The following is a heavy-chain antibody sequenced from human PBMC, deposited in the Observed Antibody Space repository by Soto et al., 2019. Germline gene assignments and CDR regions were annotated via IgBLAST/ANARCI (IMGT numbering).Heavy chain of an antibody. CDR2: IWYDGSNK. V-gene: IGHV3-33*01. CDR3: ARDGLTPVVTPDY. D-gene: IGHD4-17*01. Sequence: QAQLVESGGGVVQPGRSLRLSCAASGFTFSSYGMHWVRQAPGKGLEWVAVIWYDGSNKYYADSVKGRFTISRDNSKNTLYRKMNSRRAEDTAVYYCARDGLTPVVTPDYWGQGPLVTVSS. CDR1: GFTFSSYG. J-gene: IGHJ4*02.